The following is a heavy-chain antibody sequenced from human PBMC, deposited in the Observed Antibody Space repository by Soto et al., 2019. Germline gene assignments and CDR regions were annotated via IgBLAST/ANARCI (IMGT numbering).Heavy chain of an antibody. CDR2: ISGYNGDT. Sequence: QGQLVQSGPEVKKPGASVKVSCKTSGYTFSRYGISWVRQAPGQGLEWMGWISGYNGDTNYAQKVQGRVTMTIDTSXYTAYMELRSLTSDDTAIYYCAKNGQPPYYYYGMDVWGQGTTVTVSS. J-gene: IGHJ6*02. D-gene: IGHD1-1*01. V-gene: IGHV1-18*01. CDR3: AKNGQPPYYYYGMDV. CDR1: GYTFSRYG.